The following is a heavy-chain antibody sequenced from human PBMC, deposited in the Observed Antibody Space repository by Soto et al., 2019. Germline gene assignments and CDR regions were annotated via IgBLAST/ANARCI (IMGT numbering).Heavy chain of an antibody. Sequence: QVQLVESGGGVVQPGRSLRLSCAASGFTFSSYGMHWVRQAPGKGLEWVAVIWYDGSNKYYADSVKGRFTISRDNSKNTLYLKMNSLRAEDTAVYYCAREETYYDFWSGYWPIGAGDAFDIWGQGTMVTVSS. CDR2: IWYDGSNK. CDR3: AREETYYDFWSGYWPIGAGDAFDI. V-gene: IGHV3-33*01. J-gene: IGHJ3*02. D-gene: IGHD3-3*01. CDR1: GFTFSSYG.